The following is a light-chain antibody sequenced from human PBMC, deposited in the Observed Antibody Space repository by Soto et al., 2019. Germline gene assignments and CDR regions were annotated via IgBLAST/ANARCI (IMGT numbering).Light chain of an antibody. Sequence: QSALTQPASVSGSPGQSITISCTGTSSDVGGYKYVSWYQQHPGKAPKLMIYEVSNRPSGVSNRFSGSKSGNTASLTISGLQAEDEADYYCSSYTSSSPCVFGTGTKVPS. CDR3: SSYTSSSPCV. J-gene: IGLJ1*01. CDR1: SSDVGGYKY. V-gene: IGLV2-14*01. CDR2: EVS.